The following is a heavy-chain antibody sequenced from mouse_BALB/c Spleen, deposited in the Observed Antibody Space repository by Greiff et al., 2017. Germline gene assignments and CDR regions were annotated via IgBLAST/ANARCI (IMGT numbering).Heavy chain of an antibody. Sequence: VQLKESGPGLVAPSQSLSITCTVSGFSLTSYGVHWVRQPPGKGLEWLGVIWAGGSTNYNSALMSRLSISKDNSKSQVFLKMNSLQTDDTAMYYCARDLGSDYYAMDYWGQGTSVTVSS. CDR1: GFSLTSYG. CDR3: ARDLGSDYYAMDY. J-gene: IGHJ4*01. CDR2: IWAGGST. V-gene: IGHV2-9*02. D-gene: IGHD4-1*01.